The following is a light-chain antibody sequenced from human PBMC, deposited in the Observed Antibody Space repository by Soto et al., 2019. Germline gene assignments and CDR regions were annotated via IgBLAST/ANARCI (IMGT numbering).Light chain of an antibody. CDR2: ASS. J-gene: IGLJ1*01. CDR3: CSLTTSHTYV. Sequence: QSVLTQPASVSGSPGQSITISCTGTSSDVGSYNYVSWYQHHPGKAPRLMIYASSNRPSGVSHRFSGSRSGNTASLTISGLQAEDEADYYCCSLTTSHTYVFGSGTKVTVL. CDR1: SSDVGSYNY. V-gene: IGLV2-14*01.